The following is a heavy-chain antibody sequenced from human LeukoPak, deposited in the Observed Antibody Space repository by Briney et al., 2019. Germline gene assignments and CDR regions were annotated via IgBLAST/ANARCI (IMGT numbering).Heavy chain of an antibody. J-gene: IGHJ3*02. CDR1: GGSISSYY. V-gene: IGHV4-59*08. Sequence: SETLSLTCTVSGGSISSYYWSWIRRPPGKGLEWIGYIYYSGSTNYNPSLKSRVTISVDTSKNQFSLKLSSVTAADTAVYYCARLSNDYLDAFDIWGQGTMVTVSS. D-gene: IGHD4-11*01. CDR3: ARLSNDYLDAFDI. CDR2: IYYSGST.